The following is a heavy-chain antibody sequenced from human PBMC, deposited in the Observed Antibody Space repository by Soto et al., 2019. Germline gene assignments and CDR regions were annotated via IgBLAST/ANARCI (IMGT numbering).Heavy chain of an antibody. CDR1: VGSISSYY. D-gene: IGHD6-13*01. V-gene: IGHV4-59*01. Sequence: KSSETLSLTCTVSVGSISSYYWSWIRQPPGKGLEWIGYIYYSGSTNYNPSLKSRVTISVDPSKNQFSLKLRSVTAADTAVYYCARDQVAAAAASYYYYGMEVWGQGTTVTVSS. CDR2: IYYSGST. J-gene: IGHJ6*02. CDR3: ARDQVAAAAASYYYYGMEV.